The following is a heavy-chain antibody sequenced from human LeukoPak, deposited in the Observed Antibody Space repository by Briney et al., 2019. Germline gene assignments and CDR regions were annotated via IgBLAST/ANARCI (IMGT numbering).Heavy chain of an antibody. CDR2: IYSGGST. D-gene: IGHD1/OR15-1a*01. J-gene: IGHJ4*02. CDR3: ARGQNIPA. Sequence: GGSLRLSCAASGFTVSSTYMNWVRQAPGKGLEWVSVIYSGGSTYYADSVKGRFTISRDNSKNTLYLQMNSLRAEDTALYYSARGQNIPAWGQGTLVTVSS. V-gene: IGHV3-53*01. CDR1: GFTVSSTY.